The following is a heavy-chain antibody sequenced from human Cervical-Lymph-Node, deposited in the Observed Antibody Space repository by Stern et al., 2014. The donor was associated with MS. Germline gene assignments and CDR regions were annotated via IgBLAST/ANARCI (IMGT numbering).Heavy chain of an antibody. CDR3: GGSTAAVGTEIHY. D-gene: IGHD6-13*01. CDR1: GFTFSTSS. J-gene: IGHJ4*02. CDR2: IGSSGSYT. V-gene: IGHV3-21*01. Sequence: VQLVESGGGLVQPGGSLRLSCSASGFTFSTSSMNWVRQAPGKGLELVSSIGSSGSYTYYADSVKGRFTIYRDNAKNSLYLQMNGLRAEDAGVYYCGGSTAAVGTEIHYWGQGSQVTVSS.